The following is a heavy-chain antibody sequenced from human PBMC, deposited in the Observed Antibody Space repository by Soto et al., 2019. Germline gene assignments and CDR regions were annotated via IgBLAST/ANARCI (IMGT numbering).Heavy chain of an antibody. Sequence: GGPLRLSCAASGFTFISYWMHWVRQAPGKGLAWVSRINSDGSSTSYADSVKGRFTISRDNAKNTLYLQMNSLRAEDTAVYYCAIRASYYDSSGYFDYWGQGTLVTVSS. V-gene: IGHV3-74*01. CDR1: GFTFISYW. J-gene: IGHJ4*02. CDR2: INSDGSST. CDR3: AIRASYYDSSGYFDY. D-gene: IGHD3-22*01.